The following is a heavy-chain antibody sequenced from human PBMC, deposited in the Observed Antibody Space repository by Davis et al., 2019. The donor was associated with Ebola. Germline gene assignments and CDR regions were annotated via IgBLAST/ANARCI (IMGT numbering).Heavy chain of an antibody. CDR1: GGSFSGYY. CDR3: ARVRSYTWFDP. D-gene: IGHD1-26*01. Sequence: SETLSLTCAVYGGSFSGYYWSWIRQPPGKGLAWIGEIYHSGSTNYNPSLKSRVTISVDKSKNQFSLKLSSVTAADTAVYYCARVRSYTWFDPWGQGTLVTVSS. J-gene: IGHJ5*02. CDR2: IYHSGST. V-gene: IGHV4-34*01.